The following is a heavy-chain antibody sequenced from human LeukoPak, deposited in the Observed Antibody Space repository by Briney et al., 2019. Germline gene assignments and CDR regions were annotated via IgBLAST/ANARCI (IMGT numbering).Heavy chain of an antibody. J-gene: IGHJ6*02. V-gene: IGHV4-34*01. D-gene: IGHD3-10*01. Sequence: SETRSLTCAVYGGSFSGYYWSWIRQPPGKGLEWIGEINHSGSTNYNPSLKSRVTISVDTSKNQFSLKLSSVTAADTAVYYCARGLAVYGSGSYYTRSSYYYGMDVWGQGTTVTVSS. CDR2: INHSGST. CDR1: GGSFSGYY. CDR3: ARGLAVYGSGSYYTRSSYYYGMDV.